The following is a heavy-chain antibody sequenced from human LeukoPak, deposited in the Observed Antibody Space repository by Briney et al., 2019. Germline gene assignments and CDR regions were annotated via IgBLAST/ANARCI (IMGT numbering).Heavy chain of an antibody. CDR3: AKERCSGSACYIFDS. D-gene: IGHD2-15*01. CDR2: IHSGTGPM. J-gene: IGHJ4*02. V-gene: IGHV3-48*01. CDR1: GFTFSSYG. Sequence: GGSLRLSCAASGFTFSSYGMHWVRQAPGKGLEWVSYIHSGTGPMYYADSVKGRFTISRDNSKNTLSLQMSSLGVEDTAVYYCAKERCSGSACYIFDSWGQGTLVIVSA.